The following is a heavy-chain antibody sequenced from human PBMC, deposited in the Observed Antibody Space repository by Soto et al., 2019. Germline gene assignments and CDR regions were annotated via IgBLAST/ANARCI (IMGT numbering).Heavy chain of an antibody. D-gene: IGHD3-3*01. J-gene: IGHJ4*02. CDR1: GFTFSSYG. V-gene: IGHV3-30*18. Sequence: QVQLVESGGGVVQPGRSLRLSCAASGFTFSSYGMHWVRQAPCKGLEWVAVISYDGSNTYYADSVKGRFTISRDNSKNTLYLQMNSLRAEDTAGYYCAKDEVLEGILYEGDYWGQGTMVTVSS. CDR2: ISYDGSNT. CDR3: AKDEVLEGILYEGDY.